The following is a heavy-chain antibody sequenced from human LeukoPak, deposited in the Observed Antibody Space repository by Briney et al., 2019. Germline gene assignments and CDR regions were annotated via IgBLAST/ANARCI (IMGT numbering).Heavy chain of an antibody. CDR1: GGSISSYY. J-gene: IGHJ4*02. Sequence: SETLSLTCTVSGGSISSYYWSWIRQPAGKGLEWIGRIYTSGSTNYNPSLKSRVTMSVDTSKNQFSLKLSSVTAADTAVYYCARAQPATLLWFGESPFDYWGQGTLVTVSS. V-gene: IGHV4-4*07. CDR3: ARAQPATLLWFGESPFDY. D-gene: IGHD3-10*01. CDR2: IYTSGST.